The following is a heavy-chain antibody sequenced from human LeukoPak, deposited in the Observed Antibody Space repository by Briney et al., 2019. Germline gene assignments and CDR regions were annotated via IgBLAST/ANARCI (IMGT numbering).Heavy chain of an antibody. J-gene: IGHJ5*02. Sequence: NPSETLSLTCTVSGGSITSGSYYWGWIRQPSGKGLEWIGSVYDSGSTYYNPSLKSRGTMSVDTSKNQFSLKLSSVTAADTAIYYCVARLGYCSGTSCYEFDPWGQGTLVTVSS. CDR1: GGSITSGSYY. CDR3: VARLGYCSGTSCYEFDP. CDR2: VYDSGST. D-gene: IGHD2-2*01. V-gene: IGHV4-39*01.